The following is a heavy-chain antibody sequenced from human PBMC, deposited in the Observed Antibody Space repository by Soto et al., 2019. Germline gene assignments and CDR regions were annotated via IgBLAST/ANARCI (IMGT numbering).Heavy chain of an antibody. Sequence: QVQLVQSGAEVKKPGSSVKVSCKASGGTFSSYAISWVRQAPGQGLEWMGGIIPIFGTANYAQKFQGRVTMTRDTSTSTVYMELSSLRSEDTAVYYCARDARNKQVYSGSYGMDVWGQGTTVTVSS. CDR2: IIPIFGTA. CDR3: ARDARNKQVYSGSYGMDV. V-gene: IGHV1-69*06. CDR1: GGTFSSYA. J-gene: IGHJ6*02. D-gene: IGHD1-26*01.